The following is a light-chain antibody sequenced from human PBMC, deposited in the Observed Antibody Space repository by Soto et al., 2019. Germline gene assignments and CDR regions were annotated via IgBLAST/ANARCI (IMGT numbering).Light chain of an antibody. CDR3: EYYGSSIT. J-gene: IGKJ4*01. CDR2: GTS. CDR1: QSVSSN. V-gene: IGKV3-20*01. Sequence: IEMTQSPATLSVSPGERATLSCRASQSVSSNLVWYQQKPGQAPRLLIHGTSNRATGIPDRFSGSGSGTDFTLTFSRLEPEDFAVYYCEYYGSSITFGGGTKV.